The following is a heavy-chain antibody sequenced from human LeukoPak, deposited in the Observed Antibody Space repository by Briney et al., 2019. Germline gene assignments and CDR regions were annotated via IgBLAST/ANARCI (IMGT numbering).Heavy chain of an antibody. CDR1: GGSISSYY. Sequence: SETLSLTCTVSGGSISSYYWSWIRQPPGKGLEWIGYIYYSGSTNYNPSLKSRVTISVDTSKNQFFLKLSSVTAADTAVYYCARSEYDFWSGYPYYYYYYYMDVWGKGTTVTVSS. CDR2: IYYSGST. V-gene: IGHV4-59*01. CDR3: ARSEYDFWSGYPYYYYYYYMDV. D-gene: IGHD3-3*01. J-gene: IGHJ6*03.